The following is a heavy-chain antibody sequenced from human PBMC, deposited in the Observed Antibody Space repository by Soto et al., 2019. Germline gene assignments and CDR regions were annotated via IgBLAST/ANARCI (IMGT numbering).Heavy chain of an antibody. CDR1: GGSINSYC. J-gene: IGHJ4*02. CDR3: ARHRRTTVAKFYFDN. Sequence: QVQLQESGPGLVKPSETLSLTCTVSGGSINSYCWSWIRQPPGKGLEWIAYIFDSGNANYNPSLKCRVTISVDTSKHQSSLKLPSVTAAVTAVYYCARHRRTTVAKFYFDNWGQGALVTVSS. D-gene: IGHD4-4*01. V-gene: IGHV4-59*08. CDR2: IFDSGNA.